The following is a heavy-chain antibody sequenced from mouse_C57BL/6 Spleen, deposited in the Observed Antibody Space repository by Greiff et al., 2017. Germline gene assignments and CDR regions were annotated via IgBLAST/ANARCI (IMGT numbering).Heavy chain of an antibody. V-gene: IGHV4-1*01. CDR1: GIDFSRYW. CDR2: INPDSSTI. D-gene: IGHD2-13*01. CDR3: ARPGDGEAMDY. Sequence: EVKVIESGGGLVQPGGSLKLSCAASGIDFSRYWMSWVRRAPGKGLEWIGEINPDSSTITYAPSLKDKFIISRNNAKNTLYLQMSKVGSEDTALYYCARPGDGEAMDYWGQGTSVTVSS. J-gene: IGHJ4*01.